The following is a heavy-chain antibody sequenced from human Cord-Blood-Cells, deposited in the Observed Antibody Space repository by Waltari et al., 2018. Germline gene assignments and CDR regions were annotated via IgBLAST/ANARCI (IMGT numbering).Heavy chain of an antibody. Sequence: EVQLVESGGGLVQPGRSLRLSCAASGFNFDDYAMHWVRQAPRKGLEGLSDISWNSGSRGYADSVEGRFTIARDNAKNSLYLQMNSLRAEDTALYYCAKVGFGWYYFDYWGQGTLVTVSS. J-gene: IGHJ4*02. CDR1: GFNFDDYA. CDR2: ISWNSGSR. D-gene: IGHD6-19*01. CDR3: AKVGFGWYYFDY. V-gene: IGHV3-9*01.